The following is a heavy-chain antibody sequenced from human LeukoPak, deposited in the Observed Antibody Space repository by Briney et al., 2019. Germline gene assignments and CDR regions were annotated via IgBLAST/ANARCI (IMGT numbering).Heavy chain of an antibody. V-gene: IGHV3-33*03. Sequence: GGSLRLSCAVSGFIFSDYGFHWVRQAPGKGLEWVAVTRFDGSIKQYADSVKGRFTISRDDSKNTLYLQMNFLKSEDTAVYYCARRWNYGRNYYIDVWGKGATVSVSS. CDR3: ARRWNYGRNYYIDV. J-gene: IGHJ6*03. CDR1: GFIFSDYG. D-gene: IGHD1-7*01. CDR2: TRFDGSIK.